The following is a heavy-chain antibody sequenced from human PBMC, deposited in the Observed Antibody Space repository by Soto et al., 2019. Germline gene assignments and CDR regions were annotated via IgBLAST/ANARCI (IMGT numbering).Heavy chain of an antibody. CDR1: GFTLSDHY. CDR2: SRDKPQGYST. V-gene: IGHV3-72*01. Sequence: EVQLVESGGGLGQPGGSLRLSCAGSGFTLSDHYIDWVHQAPGKGLEWVGRSRDKPQGYSTAYAASVKGRFTTSRDESKNSAYLQMNSLKTEDTAVYYCVRATYFSDSSGYTRCLDYWGQGTLVTVSS. CDR3: VRATYFSDSSGYTRCLDY. J-gene: IGHJ4*02. D-gene: IGHD3-22*01.